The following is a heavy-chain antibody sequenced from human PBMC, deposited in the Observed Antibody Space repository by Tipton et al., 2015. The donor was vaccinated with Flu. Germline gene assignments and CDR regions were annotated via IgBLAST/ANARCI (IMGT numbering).Heavy chain of an antibody. D-gene: IGHD6-13*01. V-gene: IGHV3-7*03. CDR3: ARESSDWYRLDF. CDR1: GFTFSSSW. Sequence: SLRLSCVASGFTFSSSWMSWVRQAPGKGLEWVANINKDGSETYFVDSVKGRFTISRDNAKNSLYLQMNSLRAEDTAVYYCARESSDWYRLDFWGQGTLVTVSS. J-gene: IGHJ4*02. CDR2: INKDGSET.